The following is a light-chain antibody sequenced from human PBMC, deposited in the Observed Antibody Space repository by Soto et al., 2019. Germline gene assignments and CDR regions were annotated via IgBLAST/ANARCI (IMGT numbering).Light chain of an antibody. CDR1: SSNIGAGYD. Sequence: QSVLTQPPSVSGAPGQRVTISCTGSSSNIGAGYDVHWYQQLPGTAPKVLIYANSHRPSGVPDRFSGSQSGTSASLAITGLQAEDEADYFCQSYDFTLGAFWVFGGGTKVTVL. J-gene: IGLJ3*02. CDR2: ANS. CDR3: QSYDFTLGAFWV. V-gene: IGLV1-40*01.